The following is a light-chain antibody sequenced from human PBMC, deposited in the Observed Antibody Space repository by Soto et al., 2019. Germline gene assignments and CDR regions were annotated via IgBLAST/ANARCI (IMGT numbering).Light chain of an antibody. CDR2: GAS. CDR1: QSVSSNY. J-gene: IGKJ4*01. Sequence: EIVLTQSPGTLSLSPGERATLPCRASQSVSSNYLAWHQQKPGQAPRLLIYGASSRATGIPDRFSGSGSGTDFTLTISRLEPEDFAVYYCQQYGSSPLTFGGGTKVDIK. CDR3: QQYGSSPLT. V-gene: IGKV3-20*01.